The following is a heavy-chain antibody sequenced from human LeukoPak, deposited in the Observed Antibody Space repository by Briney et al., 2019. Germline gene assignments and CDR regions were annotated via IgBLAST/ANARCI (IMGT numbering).Heavy chain of an antibody. V-gene: IGHV1-46*01. CDR1: GYTFTTYY. J-gene: IGHJ3*02. CDR2: INPSGGSP. Sequence: ASVKVSCKASGYTFTTYYIHWVRQAPGQGLEWMGIINPSGGSPTYAQKFQGRVTMTRDTSTSTVYMELSSLRSEDTAVYYCARKGSGSYYRAFDIWGQGTMVTVSS. D-gene: IGHD1-26*01. CDR3: ARKGSGSYYRAFDI.